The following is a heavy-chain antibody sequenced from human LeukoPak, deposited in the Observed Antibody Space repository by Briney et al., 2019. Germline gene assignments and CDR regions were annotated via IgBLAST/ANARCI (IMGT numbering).Heavy chain of an antibody. CDR3: AKERYTTTWYDY. D-gene: IGHD6-13*01. CDR2: ISYDGSNK. CDR1: GFTFSIHA. V-gene: IGHV3-30*04. J-gene: IGHJ4*02. Sequence: GGSLRLSCAASGFTFSIHAMHWVRQAPGKGLEWVAVISYDGSNKYYGDSVKGRFTISRDNSKNTLDLHMSSLRGEDTAIYYCAKERYTTTWYDYWGQGTLVTVSS.